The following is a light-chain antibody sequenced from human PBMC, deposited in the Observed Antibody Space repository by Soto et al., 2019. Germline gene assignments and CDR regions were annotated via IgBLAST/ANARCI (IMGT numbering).Light chain of an antibody. CDR1: SSNLGAGYD. J-gene: IGLJ2*01. CDR2: GNR. Sequence: QAVVTQPPSVSGAPGQRVTLSCTGNSSNLGAGYDVHWYQQLPGAAPKLVIFGNRNRPSGVPERFSGSKSGTSASLAITGLQAEDEADYYCAAWDDSLSGHVVFGGGTQLTVL. V-gene: IGLV1-40*01. CDR3: AAWDDSLSGHVV.